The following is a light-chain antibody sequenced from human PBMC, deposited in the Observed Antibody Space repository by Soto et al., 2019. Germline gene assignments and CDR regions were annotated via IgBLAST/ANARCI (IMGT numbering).Light chain of an antibody. Sequence: DIQMTQSPSSLSASVGNRVTITCQASQDIATYLNWYQQKPGKAPNLLIYDASNLETGVPSRFSGGGSGTNFTFTISNLQPEDIGTNYCQQYDNPPPRWTSGQGTRVDIK. CDR1: QDIATY. J-gene: IGKJ1*01. CDR3: QQYDNPPPRWT. CDR2: DAS. V-gene: IGKV1-33*01.